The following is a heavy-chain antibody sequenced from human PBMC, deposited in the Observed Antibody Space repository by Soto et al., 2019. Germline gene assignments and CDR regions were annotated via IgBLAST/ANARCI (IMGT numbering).Heavy chain of an antibody. Sequence: QVQLVQSGAEVKKPGASVKVSCKASGYPFTTYGINWVRQAPGQGLEWVGWINTYNGDTKYTQRLQGRVNMTTDRSSTTAYMELRSLRSDDTAVYYCTRDTYGVFDSWGQGTLVTVSS. V-gene: IGHV1-18*01. CDR3: TRDTYGVFDS. J-gene: IGHJ1*01. CDR1: GYPFTTYG. D-gene: IGHD3-10*01. CDR2: INTYNGDT.